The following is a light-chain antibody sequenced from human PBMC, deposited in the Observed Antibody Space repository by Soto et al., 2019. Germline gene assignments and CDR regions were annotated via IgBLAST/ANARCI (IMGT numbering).Light chain of an antibody. CDR2: DTS. CDR1: PASVDT. J-gene: IGKJ4*01. Sequence: VMPHAPATLSVAPGDGDTLSVGASPASVDTLAWSQHKPGQTHRLLIYDTSTRANGVPTRFSGSRSGAEFTLTINSLQSEDFAVYYCQPYNNWPLTFGGGTKVDI. CDR3: QPYNNWPLT. V-gene: IGKV3-15*01.